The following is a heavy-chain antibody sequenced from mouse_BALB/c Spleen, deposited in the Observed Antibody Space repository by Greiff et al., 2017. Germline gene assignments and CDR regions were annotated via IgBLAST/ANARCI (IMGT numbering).Heavy chain of an antibody. CDR1: GYAFSSYW. CDR3: ARNDYAWYFDV. V-gene: IGHV1-80*01. J-gene: IGHJ1*01. Sequence: VQLQQSGAELVRPGSSVKISCKASGYAFSSYWMNWVKQRPGQGLEWIGQIYPGDGDTNYNGKFKGKATLTADKSSSTAYMQLSSLTSEDSAVYFCARNDYAWYFDVWGAGTTVTVSS. CDR2: IYPGDGDT. D-gene: IGHD2-4*01.